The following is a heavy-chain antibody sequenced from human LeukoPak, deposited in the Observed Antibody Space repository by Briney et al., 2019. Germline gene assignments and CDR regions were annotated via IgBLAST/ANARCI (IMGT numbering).Heavy chain of an antibody. J-gene: IGHJ4*02. CDR2: IKRDGSEK. V-gene: IGHV3-7*01. CDR3: ARGDQQLELLG. Sequence: SGGSLRLSCAASGFTFSTYWMSWVRQAPGKGLEWVANIKRDGSEKYYVDSVKGRFTISRDNAKNSLYLQMNGLRAEDTAVYYCARGDQQLELLGWGQGTLVTVSS. CDR1: GFTFSTYW. D-gene: IGHD6-13*01.